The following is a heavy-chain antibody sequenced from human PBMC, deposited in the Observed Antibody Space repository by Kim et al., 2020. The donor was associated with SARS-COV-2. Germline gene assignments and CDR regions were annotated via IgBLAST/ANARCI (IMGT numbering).Heavy chain of an antibody. CDR2: INPNSGGT. V-gene: IGHV1-2*02. Sequence: ASVKVSCKASGYTFTGYYMHWVRQAPGQGLEWMGWINPNSGGTNYAQKFQGRVTMTRDTSISTAYMELSRLRSDDTAVYYCVREGIYYDSSGYYFLYGMDVWGQGTTVTVSS. D-gene: IGHD3-22*01. CDR3: VREGIYYDSSGYYFLYGMDV. CDR1: GYTFTGYY. J-gene: IGHJ6*02.